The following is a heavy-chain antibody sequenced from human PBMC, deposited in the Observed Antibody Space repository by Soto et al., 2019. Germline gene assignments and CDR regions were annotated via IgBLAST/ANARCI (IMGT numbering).Heavy chain of an antibody. V-gene: IGHV4-39*01. CDR2: IYYSGST. Sequence: QLQLQESGPGLVKPSETLSLTCTVSGGSISSSSYYWGWIRQPPGKGLEWIGSIYYSGSTYYNPSLKSRVTIAVDTSKNQFSLTLSSGTAADTAVYYCARQANLPYYYDSSGYIPFDPWGQGTLVTVSS. J-gene: IGHJ5*02. CDR1: GGSISSSSYY. D-gene: IGHD3-22*01. CDR3: ARQANLPYYYDSSGYIPFDP.